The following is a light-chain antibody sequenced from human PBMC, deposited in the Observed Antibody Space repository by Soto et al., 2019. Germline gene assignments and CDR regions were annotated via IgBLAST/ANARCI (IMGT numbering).Light chain of an antibody. V-gene: IGKV1-27*01. CDR2: AAS. J-gene: IGKJ1*01. CDR3: QKHNSAHSWT. CDR1: QGISNY. Sequence: DIQMTQSPSSLSASVGDRVTITCRASQGISNYLAWYQQKPGKVPKLLIYAASTLQSGVPSRFSGSGSGTDFTLTISSLQPEDVATYYCQKHNSAHSWTFGQGTKVEIK.